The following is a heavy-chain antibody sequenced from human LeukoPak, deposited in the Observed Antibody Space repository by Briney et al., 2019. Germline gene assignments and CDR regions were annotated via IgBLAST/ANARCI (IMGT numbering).Heavy chain of an antibody. CDR3: AKAAGRGRLPRDY. CDR2: IYYSGST. D-gene: IGHD1-26*01. J-gene: IGHJ4*02. Sequence: KPSETLSLTCTVSGGSISSYYWSWIRQPPGKGLEWIGYIYYSGSTNYNPSLKSRVTISVDTSKNQFSLKLSSVTAADTAVYCCAKAAGRGRLPRDYWGQGTLVTVSS. V-gene: IGHV4-59*01. CDR1: GGSISSYY.